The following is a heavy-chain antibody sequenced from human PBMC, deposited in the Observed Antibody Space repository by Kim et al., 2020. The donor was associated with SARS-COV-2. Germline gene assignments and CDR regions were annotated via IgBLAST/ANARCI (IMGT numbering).Heavy chain of an antibody. Sequence: SVKVSCKASGGTFSSYAISWVRQAPGQGLEWMGRIIPILGIANYAQKFQGRVTITADKSTSTAYMELSSLRSEDTAVYYCARDFSDDGAFDIWGQGTMVPVSS. CDR3: ARDFSDDGAFDI. J-gene: IGHJ3*02. CDR1: GGTFSSYA. CDR2: IIPILGIA. V-gene: IGHV1-69*04. D-gene: IGHD1-1*01.